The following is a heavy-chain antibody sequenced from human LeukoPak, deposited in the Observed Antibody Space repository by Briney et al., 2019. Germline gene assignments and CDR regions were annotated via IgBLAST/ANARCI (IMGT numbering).Heavy chain of an antibody. CDR1: GGSISSGGYY. Sequence: SQTLSLTCTVSGGSISSGGYYWSWIRQHPGKGLEWIGYIYYSGSTYYNPSLKSRVTISVDTSKNQFSLKLSSVTAADTAVYYCARGYRDGHIRDYFDYWGQGTLVTVSS. CDR2: IYYSGST. J-gene: IGHJ4*02. CDR3: ARGYRDGHIRDYFDY. D-gene: IGHD1-26*01. V-gene: IGHV4-31*03.